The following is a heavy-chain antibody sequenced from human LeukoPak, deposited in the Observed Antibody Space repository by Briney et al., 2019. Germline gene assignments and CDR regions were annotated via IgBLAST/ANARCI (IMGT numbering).Heavy chain of an antibody. D-gene: IGHD4-17*01. CDR3: ARDRGYGDSGGFDP. J-gene: IGHJ5*02. CDR1: GYTFTSYD. CDR2: MNPNSGNT. Sequence: ASVKVSCKASGYTFTSYDINWVRQATGQGLEWMGWMNPNSGNTGYAQKLQGRVTMTTDTSTSTAYMELRSLRSDDTAVYYCARDRGYGDSGGFDPWGQGTLVTVSS. V-gene: IGHV1-8*01.